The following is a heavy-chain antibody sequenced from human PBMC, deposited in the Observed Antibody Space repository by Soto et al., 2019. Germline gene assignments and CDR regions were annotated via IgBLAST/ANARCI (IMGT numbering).Heavy chain of an antibody. V-gene: IGHV4-39*01. D-gene: IGHD3-9*01. J-gene: IGHJ4*02. CDR3: ARQRGIVAGYPGRCCD. CDR2: LYYSGST. CDR1: GGSMSRSRSS. Sequence: SKTLSLTCTVSGGSMSRSRSSSGWLRELQAQGVEWIGSLYYSGSTYYNPALNSRVTISVDTSKNQFCLKLSAVTAADTAVYYCARQRGIVAGYPGRCCDWGQETLVTIAS.